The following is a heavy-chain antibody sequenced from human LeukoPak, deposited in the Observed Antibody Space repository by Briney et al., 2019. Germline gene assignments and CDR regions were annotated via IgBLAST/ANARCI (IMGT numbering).Heavy chain of an antibody. CDR3: VKGRTVTSPDDAFDI. Sequence: GGSLRLSCAASGFTFSTYAMSWVRQAPGKGLEWVSAVSGGGGRTYYADSVKGRFTISRDNPKNTLYLQMNSLRAEDTAVYYCVKGRTVTSPDDAFDIWGQGTMVTVSS. CDR1: GFTFSTYA. J-gene: IGHJ3*02. CDR2: VSGGGGRT. D-gene: IGHD4-17*01. V-gene: IGHV3-23*01.